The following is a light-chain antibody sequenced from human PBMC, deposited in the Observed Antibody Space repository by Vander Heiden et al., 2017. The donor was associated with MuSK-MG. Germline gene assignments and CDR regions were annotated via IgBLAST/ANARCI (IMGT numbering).Light chain of an antibody. J-gene: IGLJ2*01. V-gene: IGLV1-44*01. CDR3: AAWDDSRNGPV. CDR1: SSNSGSHT. CDR2: SNN. Sequence: QSVLTQPPSTSGTPGQRVTISCSGSSSNSGSHTVNWYQQLPGTAPNLLIYSNNQRPSGVPDRFSGSKSGTSAALAISGLQSEDEADYYCAAWDDSRNGPVFGGGTKLTVL.